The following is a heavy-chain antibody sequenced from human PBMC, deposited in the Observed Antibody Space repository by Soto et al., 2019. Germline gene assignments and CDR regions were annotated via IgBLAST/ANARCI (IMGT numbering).Heavy chain of an antibody. CDR3: ARVHRCSGGSCYSRWFDP. J-gene: IGHJ5*02. CDR2: INHSGST. CDR1: GGSFSGYY. V-gene: IGHV4-34*01. Sequence: SETLSLTCAVYGGSFSGYYWSWIRQPPGKGLEWIGEINHSGSTNYNPPLKSRVTISVDTSKNQFSLKLSSVTAADTAVYYCARVHRCSGGSCYSRWFDPWGQGTLVTVSS. D-gene: IGHD2-15*01.